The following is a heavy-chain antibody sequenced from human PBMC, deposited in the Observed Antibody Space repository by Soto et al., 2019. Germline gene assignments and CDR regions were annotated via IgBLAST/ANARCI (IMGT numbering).Heavy chain of an antibody. D-gene: IGHD3-3*01. CDR3: ARVFFRQNWFDP. V-gene: IGHV4-31*03. CDR1: GGSISSGGYY. CDR2: IYYSGST. J-gene: IGHJ5*02. Sequence: TLSLTCTVSGGSISSGGYYWSWIRQHPGKGLEWIGYIYYSGSTYYNPSLKSRVTISVDTSKNQFSLKLSSVTAADTAVYYCARVFFRQNWFDPWGQGTLVTVSS.